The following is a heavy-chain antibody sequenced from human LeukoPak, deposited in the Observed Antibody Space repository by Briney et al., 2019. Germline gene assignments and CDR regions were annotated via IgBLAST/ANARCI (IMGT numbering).Heavy chain of an antibody. D-gene: IGHD2-2*01. Sequence: ETSVKVSCKASGYTFTGYYIHWVRQAPGQGLGWMGWINPNSGGTNYAQKFQGRVTMTRDTSISTVCMELNRLTSDDTAIYYCARMPVALDLWGQGTRVTVSS. J-gene: IGHJ3*01. CDR2: INPNSGGT. CDR3: ARMPVALDL. V-gene: IGHV1-2*02. CDR1: GYTFTGYY.